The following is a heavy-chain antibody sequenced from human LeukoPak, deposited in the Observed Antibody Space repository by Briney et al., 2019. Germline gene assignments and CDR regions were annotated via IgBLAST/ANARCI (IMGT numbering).Heavy chain of an antibody. CDR2: ITDSGGNT. J-gene: IGHJ4*02. CDR1: GYSS. Sequence: PGGSLRLSCAASGYSSMTCVRQAPGKGLDWVPIITDSGGNTFYADSVKGRFTISRDESKNTLYLQMNSLRADDTAVYYCATVRGSWSSLSCYALFDRWGRGTLVTVSS. D-gene: IGHD2-2*01. CDR3: ATVRGSWSSLSCYALFDR. V-gene: IGHV3-23*01.